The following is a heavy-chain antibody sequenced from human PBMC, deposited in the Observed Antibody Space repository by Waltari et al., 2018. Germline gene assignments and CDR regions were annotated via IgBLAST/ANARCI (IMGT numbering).Heavy chain of an antibody. D-gene: IGHD3-16*01. CDR3: ARDGGNNNFNFDY. CDR2: IIPILSIV. CDR1: GGTFSIYA. Sequence: QVQLVQSGAEVKKPGSSVTVSCQTSGGTFSIYAISWVRQAPGQGLEWMGRIIPILSIVNYAQKFQGRVTITADKSTGTAYMELSSLRSEDTAVYYCARDGGNNNFNFDYWGQGTLVNVSS. V-gene: IGHV1-69*04. J-gene: IGHJ4*02.